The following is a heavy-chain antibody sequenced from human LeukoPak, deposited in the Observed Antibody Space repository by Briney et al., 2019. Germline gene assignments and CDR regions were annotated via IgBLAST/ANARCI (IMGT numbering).Heavy chain of an antibody. Sequence: ASVKVSCDASGYTFTDYHMHWVRQAPGQGLEWMGWINPNSGGTNYAQKFQGRVTMTRDTSISTAYMELSRLRSDDTAVYYCAKMGYDYGDYVYFDYWGQGTLVTVSS. J-gene: IGHJ4*02. V-gene: IGHV1-2*02. CDR1: GYTFTDYH. D-gene: IGHD4-17*01. CDR3: AKMGYDYGDYVYFDY. CDR2: INPNSGGT.